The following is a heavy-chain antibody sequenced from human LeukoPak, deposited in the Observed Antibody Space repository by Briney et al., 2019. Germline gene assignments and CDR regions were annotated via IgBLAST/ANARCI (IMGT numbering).Heavy chain of an antibody. CDR3: ARDLSRWYFDY. CDR1: GFNFSNYW. J-gene: IGHJ4*02. Sequence: GGSLRLSCAASGFNFSNYWMHWVRQGPGKGLVWVSRINSDGSSIRYADSVKGRFTISRDNAKNTVYLQMNSLRAEDTAVYYCARDLSRWYFDYWGQGTLVTVSS. CDR2: INSDGSSI. V-gene: IGHV3-74*01. D-gene: IGHD4-23*01.